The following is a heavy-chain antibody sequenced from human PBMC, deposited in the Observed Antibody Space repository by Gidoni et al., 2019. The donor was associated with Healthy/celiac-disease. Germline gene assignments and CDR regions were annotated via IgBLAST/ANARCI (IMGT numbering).Heavy chain of an antibody. V-gene: IGHV3-49*03. CDR2: SRSKADGGTT. D-gene: IGHD3-22*01. CDR1: AFTLGDYA. J-gene: IGHJ4*02. CDR3: TSGYYYDSSGYPFDY. Sequence: EVQMAEPGGGLVQPGRSLRLPCPASAFTLGDYAMSWFRQAPGKGLEWVGVSRSKADGGTTEYAASVKGRFTISRDDSKSIAYLQMNSLKAEDTAVYYCTSGYYYDSSGYPFDYWGQGTLVTVSS.